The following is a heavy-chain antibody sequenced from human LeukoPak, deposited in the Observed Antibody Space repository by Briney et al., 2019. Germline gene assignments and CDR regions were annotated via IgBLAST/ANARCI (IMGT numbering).Heavy chain of an antibody. D-gene: IGHD2-21*01. J-gene: IGHJ4*02. V-gene: IGHV3-7*01. CDR1: GVSFSIYW. Sequence: PGGSLRLSCAVSGVSFSIYWMTWVRLAPGKGLEWVALIKQGGSETYYVDSVKGRFTVSRDNAKNSLYLQMNSLRDEDTAVYHCATYSCTHANCYMFDYWGQGTLVTVSS. CDR3: ATYSCTHANCYMFDY. CDR2: IKQGGSET.